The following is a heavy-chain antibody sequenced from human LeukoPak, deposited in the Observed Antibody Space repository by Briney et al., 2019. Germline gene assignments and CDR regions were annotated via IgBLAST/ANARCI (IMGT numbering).Heavy chain of an antibody. CDR1: GYSFTSYW. V-gene: IGHV5-51*01. CDR3: ARQFRDSSGYYSYYFDY. D-gene: IGHD3-22*01. Sequence: GESLKIPCKGSGYSFTSYWIGWVRQMPGKGLEWMGIIYPGDSDTRYSPSFQGQVTISADKSINTAYLQWNSLKASDSAMYYCARQFRDSSGYYSYYFDYWGQGTLVTVSS. J-gene: IGHJ4*02. CDR2: IYPGDSDT.